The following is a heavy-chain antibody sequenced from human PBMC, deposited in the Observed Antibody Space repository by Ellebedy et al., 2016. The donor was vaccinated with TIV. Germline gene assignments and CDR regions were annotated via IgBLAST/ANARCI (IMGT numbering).Heavy chain of an antibody. V-gene: IGHV1-46*01. Sequence: ASVKVSCKASGYTFTKYYMHRVRQAPGQGLEWMGMINPSGGSTSYAQKFQGRVTKTRDTSTSTVYMELSSLRSEDTAVYYCTCLQLGIADYFDYWGQGALVTVSS. CDR1: GYTFTKYY. J-gene: IGHJ4*02. CDR3: TCLQLGIADYFDY. D-gene: IGHD6-13*01. CDR2: INPSGGST.